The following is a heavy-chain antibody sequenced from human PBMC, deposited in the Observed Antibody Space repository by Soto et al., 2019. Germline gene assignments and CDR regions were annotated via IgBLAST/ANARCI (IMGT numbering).Heavy chain of an antibody. Sequence: PGDSLMSSCKGSGYSFTSYWIGWVRQMPGKALEWMGIIYPGDSDTRYSPSFQGQVTISADKSISTAYLQWSSLKASDTAMYYCARARSAAGVYHPENYYYYMDVWGTGTTVTVSS. D-gene: IGHD6-13*01. J-gene: IGHJ6*03. CDR1: GYSFTSYW. V-gene: IGHV5-51*01. CDR2: IYPGDSDT. CDR3: ARARSAAGVYHPENYYYYMDV.